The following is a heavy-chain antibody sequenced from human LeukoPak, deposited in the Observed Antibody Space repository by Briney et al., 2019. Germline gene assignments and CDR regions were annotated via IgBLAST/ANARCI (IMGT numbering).Heavy chain of an antibody. Sequence: GEALKISCKASGYTFTNYWIVWVRQMPGKGMEWMGIIYPGDSDTRYSPSFQGQVTISLDKSISTAYLQWSSLKASDTAMYYCGRLGYSGTYFGAFDIWGQGTVVTVSS. V-gene: IGHV5-51*01. J-gene: IGHJ3*02. CDR3: GRLGYSGTYFGAFDI. CDR1: GYTFTNYW. D-gene: IGHD1-26*01. CDR2: IYPGDSDT.